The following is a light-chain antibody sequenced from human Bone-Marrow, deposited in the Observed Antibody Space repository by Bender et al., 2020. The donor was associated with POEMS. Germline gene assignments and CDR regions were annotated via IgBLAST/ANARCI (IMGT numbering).Light chain of an antibody. CDR3: QSGDTTGSYE. J-gene: IGLJ3*02. CDR1: NIGSRR. Sequence: VLTQPPSVSVAPGQTARVTCGGNNIGSRRVHWYQQKPGQAPVLVVYDDRGRPSGIPERFSGSTSGTTGTLTISGVQAEDEADYYCQSGDTTGSYEFGGGTKLTVL. CDR2: DDR. V-gene: IGLV3-21*02.